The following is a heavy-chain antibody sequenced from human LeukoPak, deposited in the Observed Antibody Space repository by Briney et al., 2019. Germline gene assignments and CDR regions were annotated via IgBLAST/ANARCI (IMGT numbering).Heavy chain of an antibody. CDR2: INHSGNT. V-gene: IGHV4-34*01. CDR1: GGSFSGYY. J-gene: IGHJ4*02. CDR3: AREYSSSSLHFDY. D-gene: IGHD6-6*01. Sequence: PSETLSLTCAVYGGSFSGYYWSWIRQPPGKGLVWIGEINHSGNTNYNPSLKSRLTISVDTSKNQFTLKLSSVTAADTAVYYCAREYSSSSLHFDYWGQGTLVTVSS.